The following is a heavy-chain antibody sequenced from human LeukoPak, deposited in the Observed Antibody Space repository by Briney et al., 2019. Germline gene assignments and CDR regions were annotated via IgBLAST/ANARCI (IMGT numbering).Heavy chain of an antibody. J-gene: IGHJ4*02. D-gene: IGHD3-10*01. CDR2: IYYSGST. CDR3: ARVLLWFGELPQAYFDY. Sequence: SETLSLTCAVYGGSFSGYYWSWIRQPPGKGLEWIGYIYYSGSTYYNPSLKSRVTISVDTSKNQFSLKLSSVTAADTAVYHCARVLLWFGELPQAYFDYWGQGTLVTVSS. V-gene: IGHV4-34*09. CDR1: GGSFSGYY.